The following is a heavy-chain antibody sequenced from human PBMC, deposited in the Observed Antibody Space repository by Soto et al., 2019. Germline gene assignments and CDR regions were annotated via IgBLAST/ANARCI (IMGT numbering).Heavy chain of an antibody. D-gene: IGHD6-19*01. CDR2: ISGSGGST. Sequence: GGSLRLSCAASGFTFSRYAMSWVRQAPGKGLEWVSAISGSGGSTYYADSVKGRFTISRDNSKNTLYLQMNSLRAEDTAVYYCAKDCSTKYSSGRDYYYYGMDVWGQGTTVTVSS. V-gene: IGHV3-23*01. CDR3: AKDCSTKYSSGRDYYYYGMDV. J-gene: IGHJ6*02. CDR1: GFTFSRYA.